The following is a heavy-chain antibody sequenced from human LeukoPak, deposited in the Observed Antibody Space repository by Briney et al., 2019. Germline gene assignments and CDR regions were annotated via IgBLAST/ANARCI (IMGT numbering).Heavy chain of an antibody. CDR1: GGTFSSYA. CDR3: ARRTPYSSSGGWFDP. D-gene: IGHD6-6*01. V-gene: IGHV1-69*05. J-gene: IGHJ5*02. CDR2: IIPIFGTA. Sequence: SVKVSCKASGGTFSSYAISWVRQAPGQGLEWMGGIIPIFGTANYAQKFQGRVTITTDESTSTAYMELSSLRSEDTAVYYCARRTPYSSSGGWFDPWAREPWSPSPQ.